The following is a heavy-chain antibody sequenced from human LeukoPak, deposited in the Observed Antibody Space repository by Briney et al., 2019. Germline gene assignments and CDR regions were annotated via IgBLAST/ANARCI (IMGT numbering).Heavy chain of an antibody. CDR3: ARGRRWLPVDY. J-gene: IGHJ4*02. CDR1: GGSFSGYY. Sequence: SETQSLTCAVYGGSFSGYYWSWIRQPPGKGLEWIGEINHSGSTNYNPSLKSRVTISVDTSKNQFSLKLSSVTAADTAVYYCARGRRWLPVDYWGQGTLVTVSS. CDR2: INHSGST. V-gene: IGHV4-34*01. D-gene: IGHD5-24*01.